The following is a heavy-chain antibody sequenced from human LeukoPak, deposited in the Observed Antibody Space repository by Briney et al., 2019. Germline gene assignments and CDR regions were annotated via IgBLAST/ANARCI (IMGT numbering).Heavy chain of an antibody. CDR2: IYYSGST. V-gene: IGHV4-39*07. J-gene: IGHJ4*02. Sequence: PSETLSLTCTVSGGSISSSSYYWGWIRQPPGKGLEWIGSIYYSGSTYYNPSLKSRVTISVDTSKNQFSLKLSSVTAADTAVYYCARLYGGSDYWGQGTLVTVSS. CDR1: GGSISSSSYY. D-gene: IGHD4-23*01. CDR3: ARLYGGSDY.